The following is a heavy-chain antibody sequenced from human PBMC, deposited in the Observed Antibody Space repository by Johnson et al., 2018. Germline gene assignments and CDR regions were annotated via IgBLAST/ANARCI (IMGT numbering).Heavy chain of an antibody. V-gene: IGHV3-15*01. J-gene: IGHJ4*02. D-gene: IGHD2-21*01. Sequence: VQLVESGGGLVEPGGSVRLSCAVSGVVFTDAWMSWVRQVPGKGLEWLGHIKSKAYGGTPDYAAPVDGRFTISRDNAKNSLYLQMNTLRVEDTAVYYCARGVMSHFADWGRGTLVTVSA. CDR2: IKSKAYGGTP. CDR1: GVVFTDAW. CDR3: ARGVMSHFAD.